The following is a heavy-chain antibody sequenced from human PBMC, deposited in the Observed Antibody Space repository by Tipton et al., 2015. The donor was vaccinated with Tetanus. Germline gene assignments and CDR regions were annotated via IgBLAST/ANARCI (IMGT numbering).Heavy chain of an antibody. V-gene: IGHV4-30-2*01. CDR2: IYHTGST. Sequence: TLSLTCAVSGALLSTGGYSWGWIRQPPGQGLEWIGYIYHTGSTYYNPSLRSRVTISAVGSKNHFSLKLTSVTAADTGVYFCVRGRGSGAQSSGFEHWGRGTQVTVSS. J-gene: IGHJ4*02. CDR3: VRGRGSGAQSSGFEH. CDR1: GALLSTGGYS. D-gene: IGHD3-10*01.